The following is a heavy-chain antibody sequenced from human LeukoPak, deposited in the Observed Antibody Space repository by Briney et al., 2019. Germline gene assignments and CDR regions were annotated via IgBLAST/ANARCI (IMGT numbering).Heavy chain of an antibody. J-gene: IGHJ6*03. D-gene: IGHD3-10*01. CDR2: IYTSGST. V-gene: IGHV4-4*07. CDR1: GGSLSSYY. CDR3: ARDGFGGSEWFGESYYYYYYMDV. Sequence: SETLSLTCTVSGGSLSSYYWSWIRQPAGKGLEWIGRIYTSGSTNYNPSLKSRVTMSVDTSKNQFSLKLSSVTAADAAVYYCARDGFGGSEWFGESYYYYYYMDVWGKGTTVTVSS.